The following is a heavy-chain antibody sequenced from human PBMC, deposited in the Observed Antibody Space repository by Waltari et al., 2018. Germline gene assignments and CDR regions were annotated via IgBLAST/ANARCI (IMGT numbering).Heavy chain of an antibody. V-gene: IGHV3-74*01. CDR3: IRENIAAAGLES. D-gene: IGHD6-13*01. Sequence: EVQLVESGGGLVQPGGSLRLSCVASGFIFSSYWRDWVRQAPGKGLVWVSRINYDGGSTTYADSVKGRFTISRDNAKNTLYLHMSSLRAEDTAVYYCIRENIAAAGLESWGQGTLVTVSS. CDR2: INYDGGST. J-gene: IGHJ4*02. CDR1: GFIFSSYW.